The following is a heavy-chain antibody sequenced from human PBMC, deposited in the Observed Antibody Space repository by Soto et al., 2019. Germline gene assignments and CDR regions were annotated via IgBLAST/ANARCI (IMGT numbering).Heavy chain of an antibody. J-gene: IGHJ4*02. CDR2: IYSGGYT. Sequence: EVQLVESGGGLIQPGGSLRLSCAVSGFTVSNNYMSWVRQAPGKGLEGVSVIYSGGYTAYGDSVKGRFTISRDNSKNTLLFKKNSLGPAAPAVFSCAAQPGGGGYWGQGTLVTVSS. D-gene: IGHD3-10*01. CDR1: GFTVSNNY. V-gene: IGHV3-53*01. CDR3: AAQPGGGGY.